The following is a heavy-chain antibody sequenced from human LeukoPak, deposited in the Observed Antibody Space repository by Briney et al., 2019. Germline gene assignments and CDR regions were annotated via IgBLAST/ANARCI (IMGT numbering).Heavy chain of an antibody. CDR1: GYSISSGYY. D-gene: IGHD3-16*01. Sequence: SETLSLTCTVSGYSISSGYYWGWIRQPPGKGLEWIGSIYHSGSTYYNPSLKSRVTISVDASKNQFSLRLSSVTAADTAMYYCARGRMITFGGVDDAFDIWGQGTMVTVSS. J-gene: IGHJ3*02. V-gene: IGHV4-38-2*02. CDR3: ARGRMITFGGVDDAFDI. CDR2: IYHSGST.